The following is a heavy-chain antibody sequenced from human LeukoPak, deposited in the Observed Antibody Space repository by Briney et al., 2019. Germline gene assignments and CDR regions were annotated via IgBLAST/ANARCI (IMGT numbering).Heavy chain of an antibody. CDR1: GYSFTSYW. CDR3: ARAYDSSGYKPQDDAFDI. CDR2: IYPGDSDT. V-gene: IGHV5-51*01. D-gene: IGHD3-22*01. J-gene: IGHJ3*02. Sequence: GESLKISCKGSGYSFTSYWIGWVRHMPGKGLEWMGIIYPGDSDTRYSPSFQGQVTISADKSISTAYLQWSSLKASDTAMYYCARAYDSSGYKPQDDAFDIWGQGTMVTVSS.